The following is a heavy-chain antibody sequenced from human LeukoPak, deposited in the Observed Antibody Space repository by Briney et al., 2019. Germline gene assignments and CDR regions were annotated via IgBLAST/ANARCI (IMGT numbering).Heavy chain of an antibody. J-gene: IGHJ4*02. Sequence: GGSLRLSCAASGFTFSTYWMNWYLQAPGKGLEWVGNINQDASEINYVDSVRGRFTISRDNAKNSLHLQMNSLRAEDTAVYYCATDRDNSDWQKRFDSWGQGTLVTVSS. CDR2: INQDASEI. CDR3: ATDRDNSDWQKRFDS. V-gene: IGHV3-7*01. D-gene: IGHD2-21*02. CDR1: GFTFSTYW.